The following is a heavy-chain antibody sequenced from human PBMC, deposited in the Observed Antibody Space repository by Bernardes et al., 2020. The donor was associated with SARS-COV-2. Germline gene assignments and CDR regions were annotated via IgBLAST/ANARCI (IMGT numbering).Heavy chain of an antibody. CDR2: IIPILGIA. J-gene: IGHJ5*02. CDR3: ARDFSPPGYCSGGSCLRFRWFDP. D-gene: IGHD2-15*01. V-gene: IGHV1-69*04. Sequence: SVKVSCKASGGTFSSYTISWVRQAPGQGLEWMGRIIPILGIANYAQKFQGRVTITADKSTSTAYMELSSLRSEDTAVYYCARDFSPPGYCSGGSCLRFRWFDPWGQGTLVTVSS. CDR1: GGTFSSYT.